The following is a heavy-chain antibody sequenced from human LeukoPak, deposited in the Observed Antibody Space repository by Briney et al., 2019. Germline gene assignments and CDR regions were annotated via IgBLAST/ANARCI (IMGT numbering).Heavy chain of an antibody. J-gene: IGHJ4*02. CDR2: IIPIFGTA. CDR3: ARRTYSSSSSLFDY. CDR1: GGTFSSYA. V-gene: IGHV1-69*06. D-gene: IGHD6-6*01. Sequence: SVKVSCKASGGTFSSYAISWVRQAPGQGLEWMGGIIPIFGTANYAQKFQGRVTITADKSTSTAYMELRSLRSDDTAFYYCARRTYSSSSSLFDYWGQGTLVTVSS.